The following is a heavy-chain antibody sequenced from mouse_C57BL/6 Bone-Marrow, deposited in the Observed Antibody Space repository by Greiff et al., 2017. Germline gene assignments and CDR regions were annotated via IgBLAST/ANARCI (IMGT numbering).Heavy chain of an antibody. Sequence: VQLKESGGGLVKPGGSLKLSCAASGFTFSSYAMSWVRQTPEKRLEWVATISDGGSYTYYPDNVKGRFTIYRDNAKNNLYLQMSHLKSEDTAMHYCARGGLRRGYYYAMDYWGQGTSVTVSS. CDR1: GFTFSSYA. J-gene: IGHJ4*01. D-gene: IGHD2-4*01. V-gene: IGHV5-4*01. CDR2: ISDGGSYT. CDR3: ARGGLRRGYYYAMDY.